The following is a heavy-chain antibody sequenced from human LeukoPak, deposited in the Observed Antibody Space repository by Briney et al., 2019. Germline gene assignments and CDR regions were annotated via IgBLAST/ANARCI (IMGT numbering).Heavy chain of an antibody. CDR2: IRSKAPGGTT. V-gene: IGHV3-49*03. CDR1: GFSFDDYA. CDR3: TRELAGYSYGYLDY. Sequence: GGSLRLSCTASGFSFDDYAMHWIRQAPGKGLEWVGFIRSKAPGGTTEYAASVKGRFIISRDDSKSIAYLQMNSLKTEDTAVYYCTRELAGYSYGYLDYWGQGTLVTVSS. J-gene: IGHJ4*02. D-gene: IGHD5-18*01.